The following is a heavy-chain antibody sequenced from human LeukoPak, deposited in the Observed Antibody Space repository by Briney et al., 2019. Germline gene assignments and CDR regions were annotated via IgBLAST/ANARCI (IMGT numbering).Heavy chain of an antibody. J-gene: IGHJ4*02. V-gene: IGHV3-23*01. D-gene: IGHD1-26*01. Sequence: GGSLRLSCAASGFTFSDYAMNWVRQAPGKGLEWVSAISGRGGSTYYADSVKGRFTISRDNAKNTLYLQMNSLRAEDTAVYYCARDPWGALGYWGLGTLVTVSS. CDR3: ARDPWGALGY. CDR1: GFTFSDYA. CDR2: ISGRGGST.